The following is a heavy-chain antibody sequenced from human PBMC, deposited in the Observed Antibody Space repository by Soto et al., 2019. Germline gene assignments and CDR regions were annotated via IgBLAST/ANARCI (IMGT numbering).Heavy chain of an antibody. D-gene: IGHD3-3*01. CDR1: GYSFTSYW. Sequence: GESLKISCKGSGYSFTSYWIGWVRQMPGKGLEWMGIIYPGDSDTRYSPSFQGQVTISADKSITTAYLQWSSLKASDTAMYYCARHRSAVLRFLEWNYYYGMDVWGQGTTVTVSS. CDR2: IYPGDSDT. J-gene: IGHJ6*02. CDR3: ARHRSAVLRFLEWNYYYGMDV. V-gene: IGHV5-51*01.